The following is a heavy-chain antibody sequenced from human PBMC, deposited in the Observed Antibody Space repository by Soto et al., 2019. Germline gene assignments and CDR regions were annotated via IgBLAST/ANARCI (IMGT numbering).Heavy chain of an antibody. CDR3: ARRFWSGYYTYADY. CDR2: ISGSGGST. Sequence: EVQLLESGGGLVQPGGSLRLSCAASGFTFSSYAMSWVRQAPGKGLEWVSAISGSGGSTYYADSVKGRFTISRDNSKNTLYLQMNSLRAEDTAVYYCARRFWSGYYTYADYWGQGTLVTVSS. D-gene: IGHD3-3*01. V-gene: IGHV3-23*01. J-gene: IGHJ4*02. CDR1: GFTFSSYA.